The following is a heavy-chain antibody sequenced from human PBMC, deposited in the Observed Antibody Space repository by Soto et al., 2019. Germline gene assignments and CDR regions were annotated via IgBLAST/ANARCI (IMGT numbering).Heavy chain of an antibody. D-gene: IGHD3-3*01. Sequence: QVQLQQWGAGLLKPSETLSLTCAVYGGSFSGYYWSWIRQPPGKGLEWIGEINHSGSTNYNPSFKRRVSISVDTSKNQFSLKLSSVTASDTAVYYCARRGFVDYDFWSGYYRCYGMDVWGQGTTVTVSS. J-gene: IGHJ6*02. V-gene: IGHV4-34*01. CDR2: INHSGST. CDR1: GGSFSGYY. CDR3: ARRGFVDYDFWSGYYRCYGMDV.